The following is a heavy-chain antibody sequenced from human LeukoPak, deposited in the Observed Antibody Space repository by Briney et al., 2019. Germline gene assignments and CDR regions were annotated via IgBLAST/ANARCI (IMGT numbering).Heavy chain of an antibody. CDR1: GGSFSGYY. J-gene: IGHJ4*02. CDR2: INHGGST. V-gene: IGHV4-34*01. Sequence: SETLSLTCAVYGGSFSGYYWSWIRQPPGKGLEWIGEINHGGSTNYNPSLKSRVTISVDTSKNQFSLKLSSVTAADTAVYYCARLASPYYFDYWGQGTLVTVSS. CDR3: ARLASPYYFDY. D-gene: IGHD6-6*01.